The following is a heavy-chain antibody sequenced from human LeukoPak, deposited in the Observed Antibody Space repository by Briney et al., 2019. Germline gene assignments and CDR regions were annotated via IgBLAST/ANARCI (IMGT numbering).Heavy chain of an antibody. CDR3: ARRAGAYSHPYDY. Sequence: PGGSLRLSCAASGFTFSSYGMHWVRQAPGKGLEWVSYISSSGSTIYYADSVKGRFTISRDNAKNSLYLQMNSLRAEDTAVYYCARRAGAYSHPYDYWGQGTLVTVSS. V-gene: IGHV3-48*04. D-gene: IGHD4/OR15-4a*01. J-gene: IGHJ4*02. CDR2: ISSSGSTI. CDR1: GFTFSSYG.